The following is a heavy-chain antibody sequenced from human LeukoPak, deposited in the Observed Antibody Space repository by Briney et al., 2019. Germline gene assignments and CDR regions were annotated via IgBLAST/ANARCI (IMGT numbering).Heavy chain of an antibody. J-gene: IGHJ5*02. Sequence: GGSLRLSCAASGFTFSTSWMTWVRQAPGKGLEWVASINQDGGEIHYVDSVKGRFTISRDNAKNSLYLQMNSLTADDTAVHYCVRAHHPGGWFDPWGQGTLVTVSS. D-gene: IGHD3-10*01. CDR2: INQDGGEI. CDR1: GFTFSTSW. V-gene: IGHV3-7*04. CDR3: VRAHHPGGWFDP.